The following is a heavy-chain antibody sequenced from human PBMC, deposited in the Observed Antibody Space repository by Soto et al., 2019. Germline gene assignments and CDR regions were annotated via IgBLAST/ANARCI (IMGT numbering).Heavy chain of an antibody. V-gene: IGHV4-30-4*01. CDR2: IYYSGST. J-gene: IGHJ4*02. D-gene: IGHD1-26*01. CDR3: ARDGPYGSYGFDY. Sequence: SETLSLTCTVSGGSISSGDYYWSWIRQPPGKGLEWIGYIYYSGSTYYNPSLKSRVTISVDTSKNQFSLKLSSVTAADTAVYYCARDGPYGSYGFDYWGQGTLVTVSS. CDR1: GGSISSGDYY.